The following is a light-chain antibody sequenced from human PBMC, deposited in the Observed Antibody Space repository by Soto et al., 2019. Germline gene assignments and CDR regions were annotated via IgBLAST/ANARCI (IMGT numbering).Light chain of an antibody. J-gene: IGKJ1*01. CDR1: QSVTSN. CDR2: GTS. V-gene: IGKV3-15*01. Sequence: ETVMTQSPATLSVSPGERATLSCRASQSVTSNLAWYQQKPGQAPRLLIYGTSTRATAIPARFSASGSGTEFTLTISSLQSEDYAVYYCQQYNTWPRTFGQGTKVEIK. CDR3: QQYNTWPRT.